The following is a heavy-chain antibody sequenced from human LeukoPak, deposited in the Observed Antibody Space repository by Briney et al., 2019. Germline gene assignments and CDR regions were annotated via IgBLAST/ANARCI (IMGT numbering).Heavy chain of an antibody. CDR1: GFTFSSYW. D-gene: IGHD3-22*01. J-gene: IGHJ4*02. V-gene: IGHV3-7*01. CDR3: AKDPTGYYYDSSGYYGGY. Sequence: GGSLRPSCAASGFTFSSYWMTWVRQAPGKGLEWVANIKQDGSDKYYVDSVKGRFTISRDNAKNSLFLQMNSLRAEDTAVYYCAKDPTGYYYDSSGYYGGYWGQGTLVTVSS. CDR2: IKQDGSDK.